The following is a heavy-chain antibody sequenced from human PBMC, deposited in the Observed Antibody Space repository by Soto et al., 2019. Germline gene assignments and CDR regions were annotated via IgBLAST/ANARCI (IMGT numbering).Heavy chain of an antibody. CDR3: AKGGDTAMVVPFDY. CDR1: GFPFSTYA. V-gene: IGHV3-23*01. Sequence: PGGSLRLSCAASGFPFSTYAMSWFRQAPGKGLEWVSAISGSGGSTYYADSVTGRFTISRDNSKNTLYLQMNRLRAEDTAVYYCAKGGDTAMVVPFDYWGQGTLVTVSS. J-gene: IGHJ4*02. D-gene: IGHD5-18*01. CDR2: ISGSGGST.